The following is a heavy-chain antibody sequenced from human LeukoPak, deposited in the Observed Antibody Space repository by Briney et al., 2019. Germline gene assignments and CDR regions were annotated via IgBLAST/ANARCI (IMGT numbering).Heavy chain of an antibody. D-gene: IGHD3-10*01. CDR3: ASPMVRGVMVAFDI. Sequence: ASVKVSCKASGYTFINSGITWVRQAPGQGLEWMGWINTNTGNPTYAQGFTGRFVFSLDTSVSTAYLQISSLKAEDTAVYYCASPMVRGVMVAFDIWGQGTMVTVSS. CDR2: INTNTGNP. V-gene: IGHV7-4-1*02. CDR1: GYTFINSG. J-gene: IGHJ3*02.